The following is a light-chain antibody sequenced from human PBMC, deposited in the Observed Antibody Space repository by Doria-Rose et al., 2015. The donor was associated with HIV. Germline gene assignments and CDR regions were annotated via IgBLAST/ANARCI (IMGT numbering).Light chain of an antibody. Sequence: TQSPGTLSLSPGERATPSCRASQSISSTYLAWYQQITGQAPSLLIYDGSTGATGIPDRFSASGSGTDFTLTINRLEPEDFALYYCHQYGTSWTFGQGTKVEI. J-gene: IGKJ1*01. V-gene: IGKV3-20*01. CDR2: DGS. CDR1: QSISSTY. CDR3: HQYGTSWT.